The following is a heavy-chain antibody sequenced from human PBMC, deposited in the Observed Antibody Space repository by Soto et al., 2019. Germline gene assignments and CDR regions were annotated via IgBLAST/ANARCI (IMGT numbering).Heavy chain of an antibody. D-gene: IGHD3-16*01. Sequence: EVQLVESGGGLVQPGGSLRLSCAASGFTVSTKYMSWVRQAPGKGLEWVSVIYSGGSTFYVDAGRGRFTISRDNSQNTENLQMNSLEAEDTAFYYCARDPWAADYWGQGTLVTVSS. CDR3: ARDPWAADY. J-gene: IGHJ4*02. CDR1: GFTVSTKY. V-gene: IGHV3-66*01. CDR2: IYSGGST.